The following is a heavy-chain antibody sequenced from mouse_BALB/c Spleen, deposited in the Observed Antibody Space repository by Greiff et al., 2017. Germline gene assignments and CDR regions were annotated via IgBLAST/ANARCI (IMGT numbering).Heavy chain of an antibody. J-gene: IGHJ3*01. V-gene: IGHV1-87*01. CDR2: IYPGDGDT. D-gene: IGHD1-1*01. Sequence: LEESGAELARPGASVKLSCKASGYTFTSYWMQWVKQRPGQGLEWIGAIYPGDGDTRYTQKFKGKATLTADKSSSTAYMQLSSLASEDSAVYYCARSGFITTVVAWFAYWGQGTLVTVSA. CDR1: GYTFTSYW. CDR3: ARSGFITTVVAWFAY.